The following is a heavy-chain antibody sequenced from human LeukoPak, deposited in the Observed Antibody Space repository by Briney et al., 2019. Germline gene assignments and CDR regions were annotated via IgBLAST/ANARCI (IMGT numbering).Heavy chain of an antibody. CDR2: ISAYNGNT. V-gene: IGHV1-18*01. CDR1: GYTFTSYG. J-gene: IGHJ6*02. D-gene: IGHD2-15*01. CDR3: ARDGYCSGGSCYSNYYYYGMDV. Sequence: ASVKVSCKASGYTFTSYGISWVRQAPGQGLEWMGWISAYNGNTNYAQKLQGRVTMTTDTSTSTAYMELRSLRSDDTAVYYCARDGYCSGGSCYSNYYYYGMDVWGQGTTVTVSS.